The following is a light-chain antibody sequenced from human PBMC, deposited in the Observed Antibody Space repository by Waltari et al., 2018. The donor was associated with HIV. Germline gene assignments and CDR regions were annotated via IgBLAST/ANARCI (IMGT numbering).Light chain of an antibody. V-gene: IGLV3-19*01. J-gene: IGLJ2*01. Sequence: SSELTQDPAVSVALGQTVRITCQGDSLRNYYATWYQQKPGQAPRLVISDENNRPSGIPDRFPGSSSGNTASLTITGAQAEDEAHYYCSSRDSSINRVVFGGGTGLTVL. CDR1: SLRNYY. CDR2: DEN. CDR3: SSRDSSINRVV.